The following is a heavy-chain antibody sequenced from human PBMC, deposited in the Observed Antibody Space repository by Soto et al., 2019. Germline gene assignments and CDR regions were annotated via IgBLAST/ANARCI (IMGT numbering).Heavy chain of an antibody. CDR3: AHPRGYGVFDAYDI. V-gene: IGHV3-23*01. J-gene: IGHJ3*02. CDR2: ISGSGAEI. D-gene: IGHD2-8*01. Sequence: PGGSLRLSCAASGFTFSTYAMSWARQAPGKGLEWVSAISGSGAEIYYTDSVRGRFAISRDNSIDTLFLQMSHLKTEDTAVYYCAHPRGYGVFDAYDIWGQGTMVTVSS. CDR1: GFTFSTYA.